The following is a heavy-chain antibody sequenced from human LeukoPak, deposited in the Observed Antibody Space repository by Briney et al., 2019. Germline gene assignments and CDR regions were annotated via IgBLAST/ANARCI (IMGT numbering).Heavy chain of an antibody. J-gene: IGHJ6*03. V-gene: IGHV1-8*02. Sequence: ASVKVSCKASGYTFTGYYMHWVRQATGQGLEWMGWMNPNSANTGYAQKFQGRVTMTRNTSISTAYMELSSLRSEDTAVYYCARGRGEYYYGSGSYYNVRYYYYYYMDVWGKGTTVTVSS. D-gene: IGHD3-10*01. CDR1: GYTFTGYY. CDR3: ARGRGEYYYGSGSYYNVRYYYYYYMDV. CDR2: MNPNSANT.